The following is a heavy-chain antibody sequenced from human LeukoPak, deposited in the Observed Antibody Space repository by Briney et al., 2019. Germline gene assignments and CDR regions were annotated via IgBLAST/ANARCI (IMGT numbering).Heavy chain of an antibody. CDR3: AEGEIYNRC. Sequence: GGALRLSCADSGFTFRSFLLSWVRQAPGKGLEWVATVKQDGSEKYYVDSLRGRFTISRDNAKNSVYLQMNSLRDEDTGLYYCAEGEIYNRCGGQGTLVTVSS. J-gene: IGHJ4*02. V-gene: IGHV3-7*01. CDR1: GFTFRSFL. CDR2: VKQDGSEK. D-gene: IGHD1-1*01.